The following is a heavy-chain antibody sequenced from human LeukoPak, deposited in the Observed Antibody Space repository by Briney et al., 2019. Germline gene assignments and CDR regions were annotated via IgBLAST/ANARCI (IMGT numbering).Heavy chain of an antibody. CDR2: ISHTEGT. J-gene: IGHJ4*02. Sequence: SETLSLTCGVFGVSINDYYWSWIRQSPGKGLEWIGEISHTEGTRYNPSLESRVTMSVGTSENQLSLKLIFVTAADTAVYYCARIRCGHSGSVCYNHWGLGTLVTVSS. CDR1: GVSINDYY. CDR3: ARIRCGHSGSVCYNH. V-gene: IGHV4-34*01. D-gene: IGHD3-9*01.